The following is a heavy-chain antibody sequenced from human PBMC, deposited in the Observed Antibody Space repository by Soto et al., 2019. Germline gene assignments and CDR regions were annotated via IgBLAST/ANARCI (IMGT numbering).Heavy chain of an antibody. Sequence: EVQLLESGGDLVQPGGSLRLSCAASGITFSSCAMAWVRQAPGKGLEWVSDISNSGGTTNYADSVKGRFTISRDNSKNTLYLQMNSLRAEDTAVYYWAKVPNRSGWTYFDYWGQGTLVTVSS. CDR2: ISNSGGTT. CDR3: AKVPNRSGWTYFDY. J-gene: IGHJ4*02. D-gene: IGHD6-19*01. CDR1: GITFSSCA. V-gene: IGHV3-23*01.